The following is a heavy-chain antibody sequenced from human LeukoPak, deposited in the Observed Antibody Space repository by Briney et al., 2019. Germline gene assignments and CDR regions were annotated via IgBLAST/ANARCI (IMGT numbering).Heavy chain of an antibody. CDR1: GGSISSYY. J-gene: IGHJ4*02. V-gene: IGHV4-59*01. D-gene: IGHD2-2*01. CDR2: IYYSGST. CDR3: ARVGVDIVVVPAAIRYYFDY. Sequence: SETLSLTCTVSGGSISSYYWSWIRQPPGKGLEWIGYIYYSGSTNYNPSLKSRVTISVDTSKNQFSLKLSSVTAADTAVYYCARVGVDIVVVPAAIRYYFDYWGQGTLVTVSS.